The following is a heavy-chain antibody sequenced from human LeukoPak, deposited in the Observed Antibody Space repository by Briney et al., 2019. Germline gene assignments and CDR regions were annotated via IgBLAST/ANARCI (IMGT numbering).Heavy chain of an antibody. J-gene: IGHJ4*02. D-gene: IGHD3-22*01. V-gene: IGHV4-61*01. CDR3: ARAQYYYDSSGYYKLDYYFDY. CDR1: GGSVSSGSYY. Sequence: PSETLSLTCTVSGGSVSSGSYYWSWIWQPPGKGLEWIGYIYYSGSTNYNPSLKSRVTISVDTSKNQFSLKLSSVTAADTAVYYCARAQYYYDSSGYYKLDYYFDYWGQGTLVTVSS. CDR2: IYYSGST.